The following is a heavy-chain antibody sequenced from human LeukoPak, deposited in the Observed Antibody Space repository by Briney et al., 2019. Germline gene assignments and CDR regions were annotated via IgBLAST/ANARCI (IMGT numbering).Heavy chain of an antibody. V-gene: IGHV6-1*01. CDR2: TYYRSKWYY. Sequence: SQTLSLTCAISGDSVSSNDAAWNWIRQSPSRGLEWLGRTYYRSKWYYDYAVSVKSRVTVNPDTSKDQFPLQLNSVTPEDTAVYYCARDPIGGSTIFDYWGQGTLVTVSS. CDR1: GDSVSSNDAA. J-gene: IGHJ4*02. D-gene: IGHD3-16*01. CDR3: ARDPIGGSTIFDY.